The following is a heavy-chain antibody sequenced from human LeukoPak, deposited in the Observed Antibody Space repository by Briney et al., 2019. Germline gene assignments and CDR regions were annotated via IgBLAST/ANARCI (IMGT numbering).Heavy chain of an antibody. CDR1: GYTFTSYY. Sequence: ASVKVSCKASGYTFTSYYMHWVRQAPGQGLEWMGIINPSGGSTSYAQKFQGRVTMTRGTSTSTVYMDLSSLRYEDTAVYYCARGTHTSNYGYYFDSWGQGTLVTVSS. D-gene: IGHD2-2*01. CDR2: INPSGGST. CDR3: ARGTHTSNYGYYFDS. V-gene: IGHV1-46*01. J-gene: IGHJ4*02.